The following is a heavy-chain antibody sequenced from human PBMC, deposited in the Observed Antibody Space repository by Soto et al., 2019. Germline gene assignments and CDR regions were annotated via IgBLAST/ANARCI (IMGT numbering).Heavy chain of an antibody. Sequence: SETLSLTCTVSGGSISTYYCSWIRQPAGKGLEWIGRIYASGSTDYNPSLKSRVTMSIDTSKNQFSLKLSSVSAADTAVYYCARDLYGFDPWGQGTLVTVSS. J-gene: IGHJ5*02. CDR3: ARDLYGFDP. CDR1: GGSISTYY. V-gene: IGHV4-4*07. D-gene: IGHD3-16*01. CDR2: IYASGST.